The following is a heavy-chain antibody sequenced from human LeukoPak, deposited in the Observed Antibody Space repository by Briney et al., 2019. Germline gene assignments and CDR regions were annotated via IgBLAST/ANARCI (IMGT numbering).Heavy chain of an antibody. CDR1: GGSISSGGYY. V-gene: IGHV4-31*03. CDR2: IYYSGRT. Sequence: QTSQTLSLTCTVSGGSISSGGYYWSWIRQHPGKGLEWIGYIYYSGRTYYNPSLKSRVTISVDTSKNQFSLTLSSVTAADTAVYYCARAYCSGGSCYFGWFDPWGQGTLVTVSS. D-gene: IGHD2-15*01. CDR3: ARAYCSGGSCYFGWFDP. J-gene: IGHJ5*02.